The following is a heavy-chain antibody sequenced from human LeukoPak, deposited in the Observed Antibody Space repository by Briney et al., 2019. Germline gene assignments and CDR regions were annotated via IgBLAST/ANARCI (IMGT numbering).Heavy chain of an antibody. CDR1: RGSISSSSYY. J-gene: IGHJ4*02. CDR3: ARGYYYGSGSYYFDY. D-gene: IGHD3-10*01. CDR2: VYFRVST. Sequence: SETLSLSCTVSRGSISSSSYYWGWIRHPPGKRLERGVGVYFRVSTYSTPPLKSRVTISVDTSTSPFSLKLSSVTAADTAVYYCARGYYYGSGSYYFDYWGQGTLVTVSS. V-gene: IGHV4-39*01.